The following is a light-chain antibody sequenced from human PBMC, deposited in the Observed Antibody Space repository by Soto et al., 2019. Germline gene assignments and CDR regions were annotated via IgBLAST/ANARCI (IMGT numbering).Light chain of an antibody. CDR3: QQYNSYPRS. J-gene: IGKJ4*01. V-gene: IGKV1-5*01. Sequence: DIQMTQSPSTLSASVGDRVTITCRASQSISSWLAWYQQKPGKAPKLLIYDASSLESGVPSRFSDSGSGTEFTLTISSLQPDDFATYYCQQYNSYPRSFGGGTKVEIK. CDR1: QSISSW. CDR2: DAS.